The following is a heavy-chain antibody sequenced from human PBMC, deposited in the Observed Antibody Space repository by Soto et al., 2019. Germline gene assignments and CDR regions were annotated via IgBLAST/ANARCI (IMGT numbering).Heavy chain of an antibody. V-gene: IGHV3-23*01. D-gene: IGHD6-13*01. CDR2: ISGSGGST. CDR3: AKSSTTRTPEGEQRLVLDY. Sequence: GGSLILSCAASGFTFSSYSMSWVRQAPGKGLEWVSAISGSGGSTYYADSVKGRFTISRDNSKNTLYLQMNSLRAEDTAVYYCAKSSTTRTPEGEQRLVLDYWGQGTLVTVSS. J-gene: IGHJ4*02. CDR1: GFTFSSYS.